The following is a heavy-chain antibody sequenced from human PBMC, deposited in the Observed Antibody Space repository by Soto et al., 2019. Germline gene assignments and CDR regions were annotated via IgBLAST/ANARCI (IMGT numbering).Heavy chain of an antibody. Sequence: SETLSLTCTVSVGSISSYYWSWIRQPPGKGLEWIGYIYYSGSTNYNPSLKSRVTISVDTSKNQFSLKLSSVTAADTAVYYCARDTERGFDPWGQGTLVTVSS. CDR1: VGSISSYY. CDR3: ARDTERGFDP. J-gene: IGHJ5*02. CDR2: IYYSGST. V-gene: IGHV4-59*01.